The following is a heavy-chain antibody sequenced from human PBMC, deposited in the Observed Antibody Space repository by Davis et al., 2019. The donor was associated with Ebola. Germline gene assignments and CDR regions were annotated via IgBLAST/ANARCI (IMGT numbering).Heavy chain of an antibody. Sequence: MPSETLSLTCAVYGGSFSGYYWSWIRQPPGKGLEWIGEINHSGSTNYNPSLKSRVTISVDTSKNQFSLKLSSVTAADTAVYYCARLGYYDFWSGLFDYWGQGTLVTVSS. J-gene: IGHJ4*02. CDR3: ARLGYYDFWSGLFDY. CDR2: INHSGST. V-gene: IGHV4-34*01. D-gene: IGHD3-3*01. CDR1: GGSFSGYY.